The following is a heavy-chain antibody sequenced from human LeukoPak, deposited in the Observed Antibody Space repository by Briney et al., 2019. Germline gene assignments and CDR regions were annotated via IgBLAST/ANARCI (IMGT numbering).Heavy chain of an antibody. J-gene: IGHJ4*02. CDR3: ARGIDSSGVDY. CDR2: IIPILGIA. Sequence: SVKVSCKASGGTFSSYTISWVRQVPGQGLEWMGRIIPILGIANYAQKFQGRVTITADKSTSTAYMELSSLRSGDTAVYYCARGIDSSGVDYWGQGTLVTVSS. D-gene: IGHD6-19*01. V-gene: IGHV1-69*02. CDR1: GGTFSSYT.